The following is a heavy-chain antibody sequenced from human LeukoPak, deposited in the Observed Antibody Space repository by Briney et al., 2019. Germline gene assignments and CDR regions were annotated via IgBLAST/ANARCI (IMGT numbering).Heavy chain of an antibody. D-gene: IGHD5-12*01. CDR1: GFTFSSYG. CDR2: ISYDGSNK. CDR3: ARSSGCDSDAFDI. V-gene: IGHV3-30*03. J-gene: IGHJ3*02. Sequence: GSLRLSCAASGFTFSSYGMHWVRQAPGKGLEWVAVISYDGSNKYYADSVKGRFTISRDNSKNTLYLQMNSLRAEDTAVYYCARSSGCDSDAFDIWGQGTMVTVSS.